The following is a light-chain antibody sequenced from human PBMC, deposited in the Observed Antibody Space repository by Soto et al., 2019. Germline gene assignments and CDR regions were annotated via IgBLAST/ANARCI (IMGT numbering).Light chain of an antibody. CDR2: EVS. V-gene: IGLV2-14*01. CDR3: SSTAGNNNLV. Sequence: QSALTQPASVSGSPGQSITISCTGTSGDVGGYYYVSWYQQLPGKAPKLMISEVSNRPSGVSNRFSGSKSGNTASLTISGLQAEDEADYYCSSTAGNNNLVFGGGTKLTVL. J-gene: IGLJ3*02. CDR1: SGDVGGYYY.